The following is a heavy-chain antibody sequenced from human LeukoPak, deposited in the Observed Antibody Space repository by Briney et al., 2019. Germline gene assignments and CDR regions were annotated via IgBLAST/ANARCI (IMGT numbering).Heavy chain of an antibody. J-gene: IGHJ5*02. D-gene: IGHD3-10*01. CDR1: GGSFSGYY. Sequence: SETLSLTCAVYGGSFSGYYWSWIRQPPGKGLEWIGEINHSGSTNYNPSLKSRVTISVDTSKNQFSLKLSSVTAADTAVYYCARRTITMVRGVSNWFDPRGQGTLVTVSS. V-gene: IGHV4-34*01. CDR3: ARRTITMVRGVSNWFDP. CDR2: INHSGST.